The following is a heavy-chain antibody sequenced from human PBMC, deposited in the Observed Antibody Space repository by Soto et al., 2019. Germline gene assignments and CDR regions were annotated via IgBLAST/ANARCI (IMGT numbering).Heavy chain of an antibody. D-gene: IGHD2-15*01. CDR2: ISYDGSNK. V-gene: IGHV3-30-3*01. J-gene: IGHJ4*02. CDR3: ARTNNYSPDPFIDY. Sequence: QVQLVESGGGVVQPGRSLRLSCAPSGFTFSSYAMHWVRQAPGKGLEWVAVISYDGSNKYYADSVKGRFTISRDNSKNTLYLQMNSLRAEDTAVYYCARTNNYSPDPFIDYWGQGTLVTVSS. CDR1: GFTFSSYA.